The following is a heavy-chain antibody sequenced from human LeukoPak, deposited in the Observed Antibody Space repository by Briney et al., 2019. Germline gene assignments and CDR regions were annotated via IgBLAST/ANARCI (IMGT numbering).Heavy chain of an antibody. D-gene: IGHD4/OR15-4a*01. V-gene: IGHV3-23*01. Sequence: PGGSLRLSCAAFGFPLSSYAMSWVRQAPGKGLEWVSATSSSDAGTYHADSVRGRFTISRDNSKNTLYLQMNSLRVEDAAVYYCARRAGAYSHPYDYWGQGTLVTVSS. CDR3: ARRAGAYSHPYDY. CDR2: TSSSDAGT. CDR1: GFPLSSYA. J-gene: IGHJ4*02.